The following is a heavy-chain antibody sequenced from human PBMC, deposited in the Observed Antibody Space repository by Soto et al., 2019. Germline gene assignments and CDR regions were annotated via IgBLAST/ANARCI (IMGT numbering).Heavy chain of an antibody. J-gene: IGHJ2*01. V-gene: IGHV4-34*01. CDR2: INHSGST. D-gene: IGHD4-17*01. CDR3: ARVRMTTVVTGWYFDL. CDR1: GGSFSGYY. Sequence: SSETLSLSCAVYGGSFSGYYWSWIRQPPGKGLEWIGEINHSGSTNYNPSLKGRVTISVDTSKNQFSLKLSSVTAADTAVYYCARVRMTTVVTGWYFDLWGRGTLVTVSS.